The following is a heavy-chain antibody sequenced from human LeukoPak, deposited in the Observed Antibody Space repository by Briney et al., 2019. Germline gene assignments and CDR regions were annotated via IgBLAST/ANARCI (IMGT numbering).Heavy chain of an antibody. V-gene: IGHV3-23*01. D-gene: IGHD3-10*01. J-gene: IGHJ4*02. CDR3: AKLAFGEFTDC. CDR1: GFTFSSYA. CDR2: ISGSGGST. Sequence: GGSLRLSCAASGFTFSSYAMSWVRQAPGKGLEWVSGISGSGGSTYYADSVKGRSIISRDNPKNTLYLQMNSLRAEDMAVYYCAKLAFGEFTDCWGQGTLVTVSS.